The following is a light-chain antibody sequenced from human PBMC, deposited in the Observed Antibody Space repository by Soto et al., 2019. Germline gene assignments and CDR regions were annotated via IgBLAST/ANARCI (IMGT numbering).Light chain of an antibody. V-gene: IGKV3-11*01. J-gene: IGKJ2*01. CDR2: DAS. CDR1: HDVSVS. Sequence: EIVLTQSPDTLSLSPGEGATLSCRASHDVSVSLVWYRQRPGQSPRLLIHDASNRATGISARFSGSGSGTDFPLTIGSLEPEESALYYCQQRASWPYTSGQGTQVEIK. CDR3: QQRASWPYT.